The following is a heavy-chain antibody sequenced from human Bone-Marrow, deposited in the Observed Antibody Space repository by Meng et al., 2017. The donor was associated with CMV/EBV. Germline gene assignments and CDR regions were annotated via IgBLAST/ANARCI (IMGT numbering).Heavy chain of an antibody. CDR2: INHSGST. Sequence: GSLRLSCAVYGGSFSGYYWSWIRQPPGKGLEWIGEINHSGSTNYNPSLKSRVTISVDTSKNQFSLKLSSVTAADTAVYYCARGVVKGVAATFRYYYGMDVWGQGTTVTVSS. D-gene: IGHD2-15*01. V-gene: IGHV4-34*01. CDR1: GGSFSGYY. CDR3: ARGVVKGVAATFRYYYGMDV. J-gene: IGHJ6*02.